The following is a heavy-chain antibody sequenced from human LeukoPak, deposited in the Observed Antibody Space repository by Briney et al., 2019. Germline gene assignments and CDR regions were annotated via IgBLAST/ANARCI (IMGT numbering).Heavy chain of an antibody. CDR3: ARSPGGAAAGAFDY. V-gene: IGHV1-18*01. CDR2: ISAYNGNT. CDR1: GYTFTSYG. J-gene: IGHJ4*02. D-gene: IGHD6-13*01. Sequence: GSVKVSCKASGYTFTSYGISWVRQAPGQGLELMGWISAYNGNTNYAQKLQGRVTMTTDTSTSTAYMELRSLRSDDTAVYYCARSPGGAAAGAFDYWGQGTLITVSS.